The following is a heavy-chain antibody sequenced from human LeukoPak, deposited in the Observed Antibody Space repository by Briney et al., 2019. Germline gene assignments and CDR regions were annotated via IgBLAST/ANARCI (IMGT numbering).Heavy chain of an antibody. D-gene: IGHD5-18*01. CDR1: GFTFSSYA. Sequence: GGSLRLSCAASGFTFSSYAMHWVRQAPGKGLEWVAVISYDGSNKYYADSVKGRFTISRDNSKNTLYLQMNSLRAEDTAVYYRARDRGYSYGPFDYWGQGTLVTVSS. J-gene: IGHJ4*02. V-gene: IGHV3-30*04. CDR3: ARDRGYSYGPFDY. CDR2: ISYDGSNK.